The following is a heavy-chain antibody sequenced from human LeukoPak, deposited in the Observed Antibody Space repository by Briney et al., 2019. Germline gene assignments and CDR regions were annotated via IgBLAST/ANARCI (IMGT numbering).Heavy chain of an antibody. D-gene: IGHD1-7*01. J-gene: IGHJ4*02. CDR3: ATVGPPTGSTDGY. CDR2: FDPEDGET. V-gene: IGHV1-24*01. CDR1: GYTLTELS. Sequence: ASVKVSCKVSGYTLTELSMHWVRQAPGKGLEWMGGFDPEDGETIYALKFQGRVTMTEDTSTGTAYMELSSLRSEDTAVYYCATVGPPTGSTDGYWGQGTLVTVSS.